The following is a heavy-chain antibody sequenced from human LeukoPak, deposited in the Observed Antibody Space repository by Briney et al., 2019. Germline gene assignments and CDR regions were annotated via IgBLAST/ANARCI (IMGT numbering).Heavy chain of an antibody. CDR3: ARDPPLNYFDY. V-gene: IGHV3-7*01. Sequence: GGSLRLSCAASEFTFSDYRMSWVRQAPGKGLEWVANIKQDGSEKYYVDSVKGRFTISRDNAKKSLYLQMNSLRAEDTAVYYCARDPPLNYFDYWGQGTLVTVSS. J-gene: IGHJ4*02. CDR1: EFTFSDYR. CDR2: IKQDGSEK.